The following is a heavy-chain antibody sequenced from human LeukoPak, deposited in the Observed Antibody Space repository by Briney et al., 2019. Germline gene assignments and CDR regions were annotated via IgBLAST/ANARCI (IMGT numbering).Heavy chain of an antibody. Sequence: GRSLRPSCALSRFTFDDYAIHWVRQAPGKGLEWVSGISWNSGSIGYAHPAKGRFTISRDNAKNSLYLQMNSLRAEDMALYYCAKDRYRSGWCDAFDIWGEGTMVTVSP. J-gene: IGHJ3*02. V-gene: IGHV3-9*03. CDR1: RFTFDDYA. CDR2: ISWNSGSI. CDR3: AKDRYRSGWCDAFDI. D-gene: IGHD6-19*01.